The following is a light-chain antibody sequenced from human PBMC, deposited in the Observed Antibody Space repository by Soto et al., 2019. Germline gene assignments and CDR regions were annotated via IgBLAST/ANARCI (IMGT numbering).Light chain of an antibody. J-gene: IGKJ4*01. V-gene: IGKV1-33*01. CDR1: QDISNY. CDR2: DAS. Sequence: DIQMTQSPSSLSASVGDRVTITCQASQDISNYLNWYQQKPGKAPKLLIYDASNLETGVPSRLSGSGSGTDFTLTISSLQPEDIATYYCQQYDNLPITFGGGTKVDIK. CDR3: QQYDNLPIT.